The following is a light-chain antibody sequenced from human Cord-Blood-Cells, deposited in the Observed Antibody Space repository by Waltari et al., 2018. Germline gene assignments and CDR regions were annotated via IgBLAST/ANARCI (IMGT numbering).Light chain of an antibody. CDR2: DAS. CDR3: QQRSNWPPIT. V-gene: IGKV3-11*01. J-gene: IGKJ5*01. Sequence: EIVLTQSPATLSLSPGDRATLSCRASQSVSIYLAWYQQKPGQAPRLLSYDASNRATGIPARFSGSGSGTDFTLTISSLEPEDFAVYYCQQRSNWPPITFGQGTRLEIK. CDR1: QSVSIY.